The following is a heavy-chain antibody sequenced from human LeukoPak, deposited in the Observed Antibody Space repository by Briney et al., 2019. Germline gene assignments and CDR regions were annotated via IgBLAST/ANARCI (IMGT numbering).Heavy chain of an antibody. Sequence: GRSLRLSCAASGFTFDDYAMHWVRQAPGKGLEWVANIKQDGSEKYYVDSVKGRFTISRDNAKNSLYLQMNSLRAEDTAVYYCARDRWDTAMVNYYYYYYMDVWGKGTTVTISS. J-gene: IGHJ6*03. CDR1: GFTFDDYA. CDR3: ARDRWDTAMVNYYYYYYMDV. CDR2: IKQDGSEK. V-gene: IGHV3-7*01. D-gene: IGHD5-18*01.